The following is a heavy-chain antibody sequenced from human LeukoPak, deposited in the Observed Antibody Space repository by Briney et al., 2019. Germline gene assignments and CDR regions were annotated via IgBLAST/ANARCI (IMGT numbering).Heavy chain of an antibody. CDR3: AREGDPYSSGWYWFDP. Sequence: ASVKVSCKASGYTFTSYDINWVRQATGQGLEWMGWMNPNSVGTNYAQKFQGRVTMTRDTSISTAYMELSRLRSDDTAGYYCAREGDPYSSGWYWFDPWGQGTLVTVSS. CDR2: MNPNSVGT. D-gene: IGHD6-19*01. V-gene: IGHV1-2*02. J-gene: IGHJ5*02. CDR1: GYTFTSYD.